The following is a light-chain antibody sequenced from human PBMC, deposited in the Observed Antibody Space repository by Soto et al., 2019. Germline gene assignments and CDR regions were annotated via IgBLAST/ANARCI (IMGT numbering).Light chain of an antibody. V-gene: IGKV3-11*01. Sequence: VLTQSPATLSLSPGERASISCRASQSIGYYLAWYQQKAGQAPRLLIYDASNRATGIPARFSGSGSGTDFTLTISSLEPEDFAVYYCQQRSNWPPTFGQGTKVEV. CDR3: QQRSNWPPT. CDR1: QSIGYY. CDR2: DAS. J-gene: IGKJ1*01.